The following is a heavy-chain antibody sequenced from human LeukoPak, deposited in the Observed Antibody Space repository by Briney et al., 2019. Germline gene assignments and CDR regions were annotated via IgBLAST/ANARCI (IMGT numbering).Heavy chain of an antibody. Sequence: GGSLRLSCAASGFTFSSYAMSWVRQAAGKGLEWVSAISGSGGSTYYADSVKGRITISRDNSRNTLYLFMNSLRAEDTAVYYCAKGTNPTDYWGQGTLVTVSS. D-gene: IGHD1-14*01. V-gene: IGHV3-23*01. CDR2: ISGSGGST. CDR3: AKGTNPTDY. CDR1: GFTFSSYA. J-gene: IGHJ4*02.